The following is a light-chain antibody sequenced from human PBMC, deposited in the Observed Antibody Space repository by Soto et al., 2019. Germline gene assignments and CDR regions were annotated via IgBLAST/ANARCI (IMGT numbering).Light chain of an antibody. CDR2: SNN. V-gene: IGLV1-44*01. CDR1: SSNIGSNT. CDR3: ATWDDSLNSVV. Sequence: QSVLTQPPSASGTPGQRVTISCSGSSSNIGSNTVNWYQQLPGTAPKLLIYSNNQRPSAVPDRFSGSKSGTSAALAISALQSEDEADYYCATWDDSLNSVVFGGGTKLTVL. J-gene: IGLJ2*01.